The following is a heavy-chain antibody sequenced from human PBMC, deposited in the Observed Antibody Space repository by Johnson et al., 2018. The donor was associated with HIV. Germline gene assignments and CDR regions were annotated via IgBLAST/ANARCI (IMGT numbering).Heavy chain of an antibody. V-gene: IGHV3-15*01. D-gene: IGHD6-13*01. J-gene: IGHJ3*02. CDR3: TTGQLGGASDI. CDR2: IKSETDGGTT. Sequence: VQLVESGGGLVQPGGSLRLSCGASGFSVSNNYMNWVRQAPGKGLEWVGRIKSETDGGTTDAAARVKGRFTISRDDSTNTLYLQMNSLKIEDTAVYYCTTGQLGGASDIWGQGTMVTVSS. CDR1: GFSVSNNY.